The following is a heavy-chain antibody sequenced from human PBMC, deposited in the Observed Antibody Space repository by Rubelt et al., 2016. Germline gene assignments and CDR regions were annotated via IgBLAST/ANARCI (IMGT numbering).Heavy chain of an antibody. CDR2: ISSSSSTI. V-gene: IGHV3-48*02. D-gene: IGHD3-16*01. Sequence: GFTFSSYSMYWVRQAPGKGLEWVSYISSSSSTIYYADSVKGRFTISRDNAKNSLYLQMNSLRDEDTAVYYCARDTPIMITFGGKGAFDIWGQGTMVTVSS. CDR1: GFTFSSYS. CDR3: ARDTPIMITFGGKGAFDI. J-gene: IGHJ3*02.